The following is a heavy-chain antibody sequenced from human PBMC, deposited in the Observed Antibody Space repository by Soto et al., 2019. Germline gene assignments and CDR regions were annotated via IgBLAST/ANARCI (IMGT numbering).Heavy chain of an antibody. V-gene: IGHV4-34*01. CDR2: INHSGST. Sequence: SETLSLTCAVYGGSFSGYYWSWIRQPPGKGLEWIGEINHSGSTNYNPSLKGRVTISVDTSKNQFSLKLSSVTAADTAVYYCARSYDYAYYYYGMDVWGQGTTVT. J-gene: IGHJ6*02. CDR3: ARSYDYAYYYYGMDV. CDR1: GGSFSGYY. D-gene: IGHD4-17*01.